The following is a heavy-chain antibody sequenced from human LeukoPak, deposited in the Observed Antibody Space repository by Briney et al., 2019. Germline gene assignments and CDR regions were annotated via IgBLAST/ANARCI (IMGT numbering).Heavy chain of an antibody. V-gene: IGHV4-59*01. CDR2: IYYSGST. CDR3: ARSKDILTGYCFDY. J-gene: IGHJ4*02. CDR1: GGSISSYY. Sequence: SETLSLTCTVSGGSISSYYWSWIRQPPGKGLEWIGYIYYSGSTNYNPSLKSRVTISVDTSKNQFSLKLSSVTAADTAVYYSARSKDILTGYCFDYWGQGTLVTVSS. D-gene: IGHD3-9*01.